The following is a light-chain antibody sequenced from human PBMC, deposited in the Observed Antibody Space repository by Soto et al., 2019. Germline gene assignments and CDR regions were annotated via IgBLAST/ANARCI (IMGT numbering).Light chain of an antibody. V-gene: IGKV3-15*01. CDR3: QQYGSSPLT. CDR1: QSVSDK. Sequence: IAMSISAATVSVSPRERATLSCRASQSVSDKLAWYQQKPGQAPRLLIYHASARATGIPARFSGSGSGTEFTLTISSLQSEDFAVYYCQQYGSSPLTVGGGTKVDI. J-gene: IGKJ4*01. CDR2: HAS.